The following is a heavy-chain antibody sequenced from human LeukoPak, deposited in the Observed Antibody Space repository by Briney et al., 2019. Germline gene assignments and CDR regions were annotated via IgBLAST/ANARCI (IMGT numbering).Heavy chain of an antibody. V-gene: IGHV3-7*01. D-gene: IGHD3-3*01. J-gene: IGHJ4*02. Sequence: GGSLRLSCVGSGFTFSFSDYWMTWVRQAPGKGLEWVANIKPDGGEKNYVDSVKGRFTISRDNAKNSLYLQMNSLRAEDTAVYYCARIYAGGYYDDWGQGTLATVS. CDR1: GFTFSFSDYW. CDR2: IKPDGGEK. CDR3: ARIYAGGYYDD.